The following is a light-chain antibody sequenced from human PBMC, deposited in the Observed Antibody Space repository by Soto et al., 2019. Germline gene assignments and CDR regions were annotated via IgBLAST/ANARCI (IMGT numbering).Light chain of an antibody. J-gene: IGLJ1*01. CDR1: SSDVSGYNY. Sequence: QSLLTHRPSSSGSPGQSVAISCTGTSSDVSGYNYVSWYQQHPGKAPKLMIYEVNKRPSGVPDRFSGSKSGNTASLTVSGLQAEDEADYYCSSYAGSSNVFGTGTKVTVL. V-gene: IGLV2-8*01. CDR3: SSYAGSSNV. CDR2: EVN.